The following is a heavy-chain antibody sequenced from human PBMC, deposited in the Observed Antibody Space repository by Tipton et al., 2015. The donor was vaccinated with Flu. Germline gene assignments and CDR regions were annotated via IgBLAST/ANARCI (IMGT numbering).Heavy chain of an antibody. V-gene: IGHV3-33*01. CDR3: TRGNPPSTDTDY. Sequence: SLRLSCAASGFAFTNYGMHWVRQAPGKGLEWVAVIWFDGSEDRYAESVKGRFTISRDDSKNTVYLQMNSLRAEDTAVYFCTRGNPPSTDTDYWGQGTLVTVSS. CDR1: GFAFTNYG. J-gene: IGHJ4*02. CDR2: IWFDGSED. D-gene: IGHD1-14*01.